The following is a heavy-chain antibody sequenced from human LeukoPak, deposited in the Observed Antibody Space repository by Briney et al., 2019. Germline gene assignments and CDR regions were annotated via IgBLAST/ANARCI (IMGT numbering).Heavy chain of an antibody. Sequence: HPGGSLRLSCAASGFTFDDYAMHWVRQAPGKGLEWVSLISSNGGSTYYAGSVKGRFTISRDNSKNSLYLQMNSLRADDTALYYCAKDSKPSYSSSWNYFGYWGQGTLVTVSS. CDR1: GFTFDDYA. CDR2: ISSNGGST. J-gene: IGHJ4*02. CDR3: AKDSKPSYSSSWNYFGY. V-gene: IGHV3-43D*03. D-gene: IGHD6-13*01.